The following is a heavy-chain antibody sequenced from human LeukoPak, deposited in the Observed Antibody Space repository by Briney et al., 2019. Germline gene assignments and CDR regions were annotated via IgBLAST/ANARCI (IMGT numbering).Heavy chain of an antibody. CDR3: ARIRSMPGYYFDY. Sequence: SGPTLVNPTQTLTLTCTFSGFSLNTSGMCVSWIRQPPGKALEWLARIDWDDYKYYITSLRTRLTISKDTSKNQVVLTMTNMDPVDTATYYCARIRSMPGYYFDYWGQGTLVTVSS. D-gene: IGHD2/OR15-2a*01. V-gene: IGHV2-70*11. CDR2: IDWDDYK. J-gene: IGHJ4*02. CDR1: GFSLNTSGMC.